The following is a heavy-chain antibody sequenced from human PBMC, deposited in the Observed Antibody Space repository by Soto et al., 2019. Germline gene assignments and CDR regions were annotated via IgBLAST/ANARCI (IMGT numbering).Heavy chain of an antibody. J-gene: IGHJ4*02. Sequence: GGSLRLSCAASGLTFSTYGMNWVRQAPGKGLEWVSYISSSSSTIYFADSVRGRFTISRDNAKNSLYLQMNSLRAEDTAVYYCARGACSGCIFHPSNQYFDYRCQGTLVTVSS. V-gene: IGHV3-48*01. D-gene: IGHD2-15*01. CDR2: ISSSSSTI. CDR3: ARGACSGCIFHPSNQYFDY. CDR1: GLTFSTYG.